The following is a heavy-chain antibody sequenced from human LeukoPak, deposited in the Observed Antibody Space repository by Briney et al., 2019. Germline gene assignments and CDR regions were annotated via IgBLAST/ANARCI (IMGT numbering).Heavy chain of an antibody. Sequence: ASVKVSCKSSGYTFTDYYMHWVQQAPGKGLEWMGRVDPEDGETIYAEKFQGRVTITADTSTDTVYMELSSLRSEDTAVYYCATVRGSGYFDYWGQGTLVTVSS. CDR3: ATVRGSGYFDY. CDR1: GYTFTDYY. D-gene: IGHD3-16*01. V-gene: IGHV1-69-2*01. CDR2: VDPEDGET. J-gene: IGHJ4*02.